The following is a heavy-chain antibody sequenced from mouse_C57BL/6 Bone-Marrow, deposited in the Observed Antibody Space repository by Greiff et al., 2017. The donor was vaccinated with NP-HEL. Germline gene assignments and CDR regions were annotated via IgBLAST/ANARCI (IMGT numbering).Heavy chain of an antibody. CDR2: INPYNGDT. J-gene: IGHJ2*01. D-gene: IGHD1-1*01. V-gene: IGHV1-20*01. Sequence: EVQLQQSGPELVKPGDSVKISCKASGYSFTGYFMNWVMQSHGKSLEWIGRINPYNGDTFYNQKFKGKATLTVDKSSSTAHMELRSLTSEDSAVYYCARGGSSLPLFDYWGQGTTLTVSS. CDR3: ARGGSSLPLFDY. CDR1: GYSFTGYF.